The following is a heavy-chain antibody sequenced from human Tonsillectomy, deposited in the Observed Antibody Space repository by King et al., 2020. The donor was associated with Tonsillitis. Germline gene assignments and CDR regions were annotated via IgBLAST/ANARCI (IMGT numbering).Heavy chain of an antibody. J-gene: IGHJ4*02. CDR2: IYPGDSDT. V-gene: IGHV5-51*03. CDR1: GYSFTIYW. CDR3: AARNYGLTSVYY. D-gene: IGHD4-17*01. Sequence: VQLVESGAEVKKPGESLKISCKGSGYSFTIYWIAWVRQMPGKGLEWMGIIYPGDSDTKYSPSFQGQVTISADKSISTAYLQWSSLKASDTARYYFAARNYGLTSVYYWGQGALVTVSS.